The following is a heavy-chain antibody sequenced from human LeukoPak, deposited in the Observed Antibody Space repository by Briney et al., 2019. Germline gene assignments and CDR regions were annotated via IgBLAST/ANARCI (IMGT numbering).Heavy chain of an antibody. D-gene: IGHD2-15*01. CDR2: IYYSGST. V-gene: IGHV4-59*01. CDR1: GGSISSYY. J-gene: IGHJ4*02. CDR3: ARRAPQYCSGGSCYDTSSLFDY. Sequence: SETLSLTCTVSGGSISSYYWSWIRQPPGKGLEWIGYIYYSGSTNYNPSLKSRVTISVDTSKNQFSLKLSSVTAADTAVYYCARRAPQYCSGGSCYDTSSLFDYWGQGTLVTVSS.